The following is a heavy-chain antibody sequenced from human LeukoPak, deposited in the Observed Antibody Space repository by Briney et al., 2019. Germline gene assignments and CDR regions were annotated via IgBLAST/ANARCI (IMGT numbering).Heavy chain of an antibody. CDR3: ARSSFYWWFDP. CDR1: GGSISSYY. J-gene: IGHJ5*02. D-gene: IGHD2/OR15-2a*01. V-gene: IGHV4-59*08. Sequence: PSETLSLTCTGSGGSISSYYWSWIRQSPGKGLEWIGYISYTGSTNYNPSLTSRVTISVDTSKNQFSLKLSSVTAADTAVYYCARSSFYWWFDPWGQGTLVTVSS. CDR2: ISYTGST.